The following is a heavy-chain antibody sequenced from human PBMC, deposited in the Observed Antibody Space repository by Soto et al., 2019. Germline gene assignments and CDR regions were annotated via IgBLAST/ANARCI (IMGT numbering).Heavy chain of an antibody. V-gene: IGHV4-34*01. Sequence: QVQLQQWGAGLLKPSETLSLTCAVYGGSFSGYYWSWIRQPPGKGLELIGEINHSGSPNCNPSLKRRVTISVDTSMQQFSLKLSYVTDADTAVYYCARGRIVGGSYCDYWGQGPLVTVSS. J-gene: IGHJ4*02. CDR2: INHSGSP. CDR3: ARGRIVGGSYCDY. D-gene: IGHD1-26*01. CDR1: GGSFSGYY.